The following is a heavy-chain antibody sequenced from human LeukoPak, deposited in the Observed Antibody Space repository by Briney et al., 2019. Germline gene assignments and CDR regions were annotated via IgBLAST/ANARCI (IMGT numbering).Heavy chain of an antibody. CDR2: IYHSGST. CDR1: GGSISSSNW. V-gene: IGHV4-4*02. CDR3: ASFYCSGGSCYQYFSYYYMDV. Sequence: SETLSLTCAVSGGSISSSNWWSWVRQPPGKGLEWIGEIYHSGSTNYNPSLQSRVTISVDTSKNQFSLKLNSVTAADTAVYYCASFYCSGGSCYQYFSYYYMDVWGKGTTVTISS. D-gene: IGHD2-15*01. J-gene: IGHJ6*03.